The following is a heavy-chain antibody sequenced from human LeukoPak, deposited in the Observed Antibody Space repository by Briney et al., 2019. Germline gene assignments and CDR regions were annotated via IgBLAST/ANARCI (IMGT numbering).Heavy chain of an antibody. D-gene: IGHD4-17*01. Sequence: GGSLRLSCAASGFTFSSYGMHWVRQAPGKGPEWVAVIWYDGSNKYYADSVKGRFTISRDNSKNTLYLQMDSLRAEDTAVYYCARGDYGDYSSPDYWGQGTLVTVSS. V-gene: IGHV3-33*01. CDR3: ARGDYGDYSSPDY. CDR2: IWYDGSNK. CDR1: GFTFSSYG. J-gene: IGHJ4*02.